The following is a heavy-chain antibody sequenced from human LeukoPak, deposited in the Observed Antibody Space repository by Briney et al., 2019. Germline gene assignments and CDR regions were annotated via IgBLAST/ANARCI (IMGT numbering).Heavy chain of an antibody. J-gene: IGHJ4*02. CDR2: INPSGGST. CDR1: GYTFTSYY. V-gene: IGHV1-46*01. D-gene: IGHD3-10*01. Sequence: GASVKVSCKTSGYTFTSYYMHWVRQAPGQGLEWMGIINPSGGSTSYAQKFQGRITMARDMSTSTLYMELRSLRSEDTAMYYCVREMIRGVYAYWGQGTLVTVSS. CDR3: VREMIRGVYAY.